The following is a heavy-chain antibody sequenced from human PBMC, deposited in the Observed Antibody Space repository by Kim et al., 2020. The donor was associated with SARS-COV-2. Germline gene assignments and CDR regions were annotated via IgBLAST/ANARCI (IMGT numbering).Heavy chain of an antibody. Sequence: ASVKVSCKASGYTFTSYGISWVRQAPGQGLEWMGWISAYNGNTNYAQKLQGRVTMTTDTSTSTAYMELRSLRSDDTAVYYCARVEGDYYDSSGEFDYWGQGTLVTVSS. D-gene: IGHD3-22*01. CDR3: ARVEGDYYDSSGEFDY. CDR2: ISAYNGNT. J-gene: IGHJ4*02. CDR1: GYTFTSYG. V-gene: IGHV1-18*01.